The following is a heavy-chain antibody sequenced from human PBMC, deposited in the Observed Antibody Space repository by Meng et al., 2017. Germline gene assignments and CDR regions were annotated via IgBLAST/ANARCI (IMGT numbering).Heavy chain of an antibody. CDR1: GFTFDDYA. D-gene: IGHD4-17*01. CDR2: ISWDGGST. Sequence: GESLKISCAASGFTFDDYAMHWVRQAPGKGLEWVSLISWDGGSTYYADSVKGRFTISRDNSKNSLYLQMNSLRAEDTALYYCAKDGYGDYYGMDFWGQGTTVTVSS. J-gene: IGHJ6*02. V-gene: IGHV3-43D*03. CDR3: AKDGYGDYYGMDF.